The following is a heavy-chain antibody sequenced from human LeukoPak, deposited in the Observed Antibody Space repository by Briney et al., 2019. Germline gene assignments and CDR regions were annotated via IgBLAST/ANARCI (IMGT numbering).Heavy chain of an antibody. Sequence: SETLSLTCTVSGGSISSYYWSWIRQPPGKGLEWIGYIYYSGSTNYNPSLKSRVTISVGTSKNQFSLKLSSVTAADTAVYYCARDLSLDGYYDYWGQGTLVTVSS. CDR1: GGSISSYY. CDR2: IYYSGST. J-gene: IGHJ4*02. D-gene: IGHD5-24*01. V-gene: IGHV4-59*01. CDR3: ARDLSLDGYYDY.